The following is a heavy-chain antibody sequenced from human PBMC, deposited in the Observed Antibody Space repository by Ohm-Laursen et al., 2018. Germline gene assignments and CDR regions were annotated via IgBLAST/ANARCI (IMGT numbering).Heavy chain of an antibody. CDR1: GFTFSTCD. V-gene: IGHV3-23*01. CDR2: IRRSGIIT. D-gene: IGHD3-10*01. CDR3: AKDGSGSYLYYYYYYGMDV. Sequence: SLRLSCAASGFTFSTCDMSWIRQAAGKGLEWVSSIRRSGIITYYTDSVKGRFTISRDNSKNTLYPQMNSLRAEDTAVYYCAKDGSGSYLYYYYYYGMDVWGQGTTVTVSS. J-gene: IGHJ6*02.